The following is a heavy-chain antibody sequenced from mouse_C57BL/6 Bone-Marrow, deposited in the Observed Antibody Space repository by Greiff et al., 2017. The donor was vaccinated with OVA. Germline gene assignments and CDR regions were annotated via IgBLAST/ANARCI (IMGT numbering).Heavy chain of an antibody. D-gene: IGHD1-1*02. V-gene: IGHV1-72*01. CDR1: GYTFTSYW. CDR2: IDPNSGGT. CDR3: AKGVGLYWYFDV. Sequence: VQLQQSGAELVKPGASVKLSCKASGYTFTSYWMHWVKQRPGRGLEWIGRIDPNSGGTKYNEKFKSKSTLTVDKPSSTAYMQLISLTSEDSAVYYCAKGVGLYWYFDVWGTGTTVTAAS. J-gene: IGHJ1*03.